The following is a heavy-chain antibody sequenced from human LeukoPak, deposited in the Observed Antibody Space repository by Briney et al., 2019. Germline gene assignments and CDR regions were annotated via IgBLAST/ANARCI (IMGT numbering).Heavy chain of an antibody. CDR1: GLTFSNAW. CDR2: IYSGGST. D-gene: IGHD4-17*01. J-gene: IGHJ4*02. V-gene: IGHV3-66*01. Sequence: PGGSLRLSCAVSGLTFSNAWMSWVRQAPGKGLEWVSVIYSGGSTYYADSVKRRFTISTHNSKNTLYLQMNSLRAEDTAVYYCAREHDYGDYRVWDYWGQGTLVTVSS. CDR3: AREHDYGDYRVWDY.